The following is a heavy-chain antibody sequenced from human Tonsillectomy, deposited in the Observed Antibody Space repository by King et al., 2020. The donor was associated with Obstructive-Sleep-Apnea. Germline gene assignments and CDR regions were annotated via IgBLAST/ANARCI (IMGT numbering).Heavy chain of an antibody. J-gene: IGHJ6*02. CDR2: IDQDGREK. D-gene: IGHD1-26*01. Sequence: QLVESGGGLVQPGGSLRLSCAASGFTFSSYWLSWVRQAPGKGLEWVANIDQDGREKYYVDSVTGRFTISRDNAKNSLYLQMNSLRAEDTAMYYCARVGWEPIAQPSYDYYGMDVWGQGATVTVSS. CDR1: GFTFSSYW. CDR3: ARVGWEPIAQPSYDYYGMDV. V-gene: IGHV3-7*03.